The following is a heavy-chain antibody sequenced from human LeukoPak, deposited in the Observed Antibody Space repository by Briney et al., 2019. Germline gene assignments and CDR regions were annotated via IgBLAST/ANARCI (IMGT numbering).Heavy chain of an antibody. V-gene: IGHV3-23*01. D-gene: IGHD2-2*01. CDR3: ASLARTSGDY. CDR1: GFTFSSYA. Sequence: GGSLRLSCAASGFTFSSYAMSWVRQAPGKGLEWVSSISNSGGRTFYTDSVKGRFTISRDNSKNTLYLQMNSLRAEDTAVYYCASLARTSGDYWGQGTLVTVSS. CDR2: ISNSGGRT. J-gene: IGHJ4*02.